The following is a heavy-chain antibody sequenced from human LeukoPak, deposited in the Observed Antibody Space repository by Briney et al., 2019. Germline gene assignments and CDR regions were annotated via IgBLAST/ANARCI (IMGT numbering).Heavy chain of an antibody. J-gene: IGHJ4*02. Sequence: ASVKVSCKASGYTSTSYGISWVRQAPGQGLEWMGWISAHNGNINYAQKLQGRVTMTKDTSTNTAYMELRSLTSDDTAVYYCARDGYFDCWGQGTLVTVSS. V-gene: IGHV1-18*01. CDR2: ISAHNGNI. CDR1: GYTSTSYG. CDR3: ARDGYFDC.